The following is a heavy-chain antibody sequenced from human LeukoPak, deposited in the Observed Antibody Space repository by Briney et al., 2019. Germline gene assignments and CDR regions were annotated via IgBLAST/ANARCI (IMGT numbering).Heavy chain of an antibody. CDR1: GGSVSSGSYY. D-gene: IGHD3-22*01. CDR2: IYHSGST. V-gene: IGHV4-39*01. CDR3: ARHSFYYDSNGYYYFFDP. J-gene: IGHJ5*02. Sequence: SETLSLTCTVSGGSVSSGSYYWSWIRQPPGKGLEWIGSIYHSGSTYSNPSLKSRLTMSADTSKNQFSLRLSSVTAADTAVYYCARHSFYYDSNGYYYFFDPWGQGTLVTVSS.